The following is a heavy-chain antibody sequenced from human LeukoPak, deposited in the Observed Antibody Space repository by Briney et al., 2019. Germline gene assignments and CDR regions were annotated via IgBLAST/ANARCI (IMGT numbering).Heavy chain of an antibody. CDR3: ARMDYLDAFDI. Sequence: SETLSLTCAVYGGSFSGYYWSWIRQPPGKGLEWIGEINHSGSTNYNPSLKSRVTISVDTSKNQFSLKLSSVTAADTAVYYCARMDYLDAFDIWGQGTMVTVSS. CDR1: GGSFSGYY. V-gene: IGHV4-34*01. CDR2: INHSGST. D-gene: IGHD3/OR15-3a*01. J-gene: IGHJ3*02.